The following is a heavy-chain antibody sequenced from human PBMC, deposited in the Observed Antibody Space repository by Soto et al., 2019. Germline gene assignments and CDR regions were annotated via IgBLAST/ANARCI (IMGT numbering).Heavy chain of an antibody. CDR1: GFTVSSTY. D-gene: IGHD5-18*01. J-gene: IGHJ4*02. V-gene: IGHV3-53*01. Sequence: EVQLVESGGGLIKPGGSLRLSCAASGFTVSSTYMSWVRQAPGKGLEWVSVIYSGGSTYYADSVKGGFTISRDNSKNTLYLQMNSLRAEDTAVYYCARSGYSYGPFDYWGQGTLVTVSS. CDR2: IYSGGST. CDR3: ARSGYSYGPFDY.